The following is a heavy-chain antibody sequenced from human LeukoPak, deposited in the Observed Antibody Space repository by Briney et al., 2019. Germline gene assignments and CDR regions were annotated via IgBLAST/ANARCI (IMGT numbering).Heavy chain of an antibody. V-gene: IGHV1-18*01. CDR1: GYTFTSYG. CDR2: ISAYNGNT. Sequence: ASVKGSCKASGYTFTSYGISWVRQAPGQGLEWMGWISAYNGNTNYAQKLQGRVTMTTDTSTSTAYMALRSLRSDDTAVYYCASTYYDFWSGYYEWGQGTLVTVSS. CDR3: ASTYYDFWSGYYE. D-gene: IGHD3-3*01. J-gene: IGHJ4*02.